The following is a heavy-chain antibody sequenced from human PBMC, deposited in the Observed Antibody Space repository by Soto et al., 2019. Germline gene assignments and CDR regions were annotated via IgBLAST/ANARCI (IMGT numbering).Heavy chain of an antibody. CDR3: ARLDCGGDCYPPHGAFDI. D-gene: IGHD2-21*02. Sequence: PGESLKISCKGSGYSFTSYWIGWVRQMPGKGLEWMGIIYPGDSDTRYSPSFQGQVTISADKSISTAYLQWSSLKASDTAMYYCARLDCGGDCYPPHGAFDIWGQGTMVTVSS. CDR1: GYSFTSYW. V-gene: IGHV5-51*01. CDR2: IYPGDSDT. J-gene: IGHJ3*02.